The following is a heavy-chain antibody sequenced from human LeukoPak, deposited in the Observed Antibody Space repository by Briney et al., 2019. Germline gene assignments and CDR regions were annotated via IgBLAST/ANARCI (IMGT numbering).Heavy chain of an antibody. J-gene: IGHJ6*02. D-gene: IGHD2-21*01. CDR2: IHYSGRT. V-gene: IGHV4-59*01. CDR1: GGSIRTSY. Sequence: SETLSLTCTVSGGSIRTSYLSWIRQPPGKGLEWIGYIHYSGRTTYNPSLMSRITISLHTSKTQFSLKLNSVTAADTAVYYCARVCGSDGLNYYYYGMDVWGQGTTVTVPS. CDR3: ARVCGSDGLNYYYYGMDV.